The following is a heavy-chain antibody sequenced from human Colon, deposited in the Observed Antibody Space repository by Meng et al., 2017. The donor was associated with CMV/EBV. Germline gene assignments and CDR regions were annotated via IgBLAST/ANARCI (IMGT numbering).Heavy chain of an antibody. CDR1: GYTFSSYG. CDR2: ISANNGNT. CDR3: TREGAVGVRGANMRALRYYGMDV. V-gene: IGHV1-18*01. J-gene: IGHJ6*02. Sequence: ASVKVSCKAYGYTFSSYGISWVRQAPGQGLEWMGWISANNGNTNYVQKLQGRVTMTTDTSTTTVYLELRSLRSDDTAVYYCTREGAVGVRGANMRALRYYGMDVWGQGTTVTVSS. D-gene: IGHD2-2*01.